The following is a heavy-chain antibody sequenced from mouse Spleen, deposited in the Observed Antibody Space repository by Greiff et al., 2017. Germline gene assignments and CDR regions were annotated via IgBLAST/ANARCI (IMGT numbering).Heavy chain of an antibody. CDR3: ARNGNYFDY. Sequence: QVHVKQPGAELVKPGASVKMSCKASGYTFTSYWITWVKQRPGQGLEWIGDIYPGSGSTNYNEKFKSKATLTVDTSSSTAYMQLSSLTSEDSAVYYCARNGNYFDYWGQGTTLTVSS. J-gene: IGHJ2*01. V-gene: IGHV1-55*01. CDR2: IYPGSGST. CDR1: GYTFTSYW. D-gene: IGHD2-1*01.